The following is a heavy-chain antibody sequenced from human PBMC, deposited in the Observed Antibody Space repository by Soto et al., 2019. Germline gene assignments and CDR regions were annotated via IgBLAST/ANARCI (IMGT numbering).Heavy chain of an antibody. Sequence: SVKVSCKASGGTFSSYAISWVRQAPVQGLEWMGGIIPIFGTANYAQKFQGRVTITADESTSTAYMELSSLRSEDTAVYYCATLQGIFGVVIERGYYYGMDVWGQGTTVT. J-gene: IGHJ6*02. V-gene: IGHV1-69*13. D-gene: IGHD3-3*01. CDR2: IIPIFGTA. CDR1: GGTFSSYA. CDR3: ATLQGIFGVVIERGYYYGMDV.